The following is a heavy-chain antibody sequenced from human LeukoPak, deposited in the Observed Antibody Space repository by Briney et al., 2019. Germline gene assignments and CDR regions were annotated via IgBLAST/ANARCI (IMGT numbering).Heavy chain of an antibody. CDR3: ASGPDYYDSGSYLPS. V-gene: IGHV1-3*01. CDR2: INAGNGNT. D-gene: IGHD3-10*01. CDR1: GYTFTNYA. Sequence: VASVTVSCKASGYTFTNYAMHWVRQAPGQRLEWMGWINAGNGNTKYSQKFQGRVTITGDTSASTAYMEVSSLRSEDTAVYYCASGPDYYDSGSYLPSWGQGTLVTVSS. J-gene: IGHJ5*02.